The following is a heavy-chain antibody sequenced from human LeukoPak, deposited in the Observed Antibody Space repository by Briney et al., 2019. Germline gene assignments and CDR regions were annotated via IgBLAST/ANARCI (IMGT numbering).Heavy chain of an antibody. J-gene: IGHJ4*02. V-gene: IGHV4-39*01. Sequence: SETLSLTCTVSGGSISSSSYYWGWIRQPPGKGLEWIGSIYYSGGSTYYNPSLKSRVTISVDTSKNQFSLKLSSVTAADTAVYYCARYCSGGSCFDYWGQGTLVTVSS. CDR1: GGSISSSSYY. D-gene: IGHD2-15*01. CDR2: IYYSGGST. CDR3: ARYCSGGSCFDY.